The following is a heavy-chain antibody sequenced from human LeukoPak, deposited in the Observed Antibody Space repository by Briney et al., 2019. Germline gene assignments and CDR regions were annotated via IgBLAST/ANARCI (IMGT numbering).Heavy chain of an antibody. D-gene: IGHD3-16*01. CDR3: ARWGLRLGEYRFDY. J-gene: IGHJ4*02. CDR1: GGSIDSTNY. CDR2: IYYSGST. Sequence: SGTLSLTCGVSGGSIDSTNYWSWIRQHPGKGLEWIGYIYYSGSTYYNPSLKSRVTISVDTSKNQFSLKLSSVTAADTAVYHCARWGLRLGEYRFDYWGQGTLVTVSS. V-gene: IGHV4-31*11.